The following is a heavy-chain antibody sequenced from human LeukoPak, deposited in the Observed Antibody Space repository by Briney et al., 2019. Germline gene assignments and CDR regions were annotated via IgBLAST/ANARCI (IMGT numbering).Heavy chain of an antibody. CDR2: VSGSGGST. D-gene: IGHD1-26*01. V-gene: IGHV3-23*01. J-gene: IGHJ4*02. Sequence: GGSLRLSCAASGFTFSSYAMSWVRQDPGKGLEWVSAVSGSGGSTYYADSVKGRFTISRDNSKNTLYLQMNSLRAEDTAVYYCAKDRWELPLVPLVWDYWGQGTLVTVSS. CDR3: AKDRWELPLVPLVWDY. CDR1: GFTFSSYA.